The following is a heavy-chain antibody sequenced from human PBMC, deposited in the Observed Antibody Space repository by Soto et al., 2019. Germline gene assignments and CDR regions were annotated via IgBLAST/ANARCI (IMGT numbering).Heavy chain of an antibody. V-gene: IGHV3-30*18. CDR1: GFTFSSYG. J-gene: IGHJ6*02. CDR2: ISYDGSNK. D-gene: IGHD2-15*01. CDR3: AKEIRYCSGGSCYYYGMDV. Sequence: GSLRLSCAASGFTFSSYGMHWVRQAPGKGLEWVAVISYDGSNKYYADSVKGRFTISRDNSKNTLYLQMNSPRAEDTAVYYCAKEIRYCSGGSCYYYGMDVWGQGTTVTVSS.